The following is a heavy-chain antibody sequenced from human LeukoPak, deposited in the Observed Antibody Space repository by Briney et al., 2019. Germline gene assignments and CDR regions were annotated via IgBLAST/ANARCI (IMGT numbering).Heavy chain of an antibody. CDR1: GGSISSYY. CDR2: IYTSGST. D-gene: IGHD6-19*01. Sequence: PSETLSLTCTVSGGSISSYYWSWIRQPAGKGLEWIGRIYTSGSTNYNPSLKSRVTMSVDTSKNQFSLKLSSVTAADTAVYYCARDLSSSDWYNWFDPWGQGTLVTVSS. J-gene: IGHJ5*02. V-gene: IGHV4-4*07. CDR3: ARDLSSSDWYNWFDP.